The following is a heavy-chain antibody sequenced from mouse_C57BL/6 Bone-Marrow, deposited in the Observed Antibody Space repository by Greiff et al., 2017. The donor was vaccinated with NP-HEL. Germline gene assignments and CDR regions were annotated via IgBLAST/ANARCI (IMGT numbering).Heavy chain of an antibody. CDR2: IWRGGST. J-gene: IGHJ2*01. D-gene: IGHD2-14*01. V-gene: IGHV2-5*01. CDR3: AKTGYPYYFDY. Sequence: VQLVESGPGLVQPSQCLSITCTVSGFSLTSYGVHWVRQSPGKGLEWLGVIWRGGSTDSNAAFMSSLSITMDNYKSQVVIKMKSLQADDTAIYNCAKTGYPYYFDYWGQGTTLTVSS. CDR1: GFSLTSYG.